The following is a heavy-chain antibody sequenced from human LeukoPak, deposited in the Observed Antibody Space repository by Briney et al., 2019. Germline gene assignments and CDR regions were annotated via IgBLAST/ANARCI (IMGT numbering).Heavy chain of an antibody. V-gene: IGHV3-7*01. J-gene: IGHJ5*02. CDR1: GFSFRNSW. Sequence: GGSLRLSCAASGFSFRNSWMSWVRQAPRKGLEWVANIKQDATEIYYADSVKGRLTISRDNARKSLFLQMNILRVEDTALYYCARLNWDDGEVSGFDQWGQGILVTVSS. CDR2: IKQDATEI. D-gene: IGHD1-26*01. CDR3: ARLNWDDGEVSGFDQ.